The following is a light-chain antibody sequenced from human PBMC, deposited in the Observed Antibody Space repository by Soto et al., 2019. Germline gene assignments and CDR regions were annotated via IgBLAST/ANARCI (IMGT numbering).Light chain of an antibody. CDR2: GAS. J-gene: IGKJ1*01. Sequence: TQSPGTLSLSPGERATLSCRASQSVSSNYLAWYQQKPGQAPRLLLYGASSRATGTPDRFSGSGSGTDFTLTISRLEAEDFAVYYCQQYDRSPTWTFGQGTKVDIK. CDR1: QSVSSNY. V-gene: IGKV3-20*01. CDR3: QQYDRSPTWT.